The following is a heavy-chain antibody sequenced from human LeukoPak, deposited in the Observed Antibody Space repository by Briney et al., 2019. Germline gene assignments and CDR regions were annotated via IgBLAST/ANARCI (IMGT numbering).Heavy chain of an antibody. D-gene: IGHD5-18*01. Sequence: GGSLRLSCAASGFTFSSYWMSWVRQAPGKGLEWVANIKQDGSEKYYVDSVKGRFTISRDNAKNSLYLQMNSLRAEDTAVYYCARDGYSYCQLPYYFDYWGQGTLVTVSS. CDR1: GFTFSSYW. CDR3: ARDGYSYCQLPYYFDY. V-gene: IGHV3-7*01. J-gene: IGHJ4*02. CDR2: IKQDGSEK.